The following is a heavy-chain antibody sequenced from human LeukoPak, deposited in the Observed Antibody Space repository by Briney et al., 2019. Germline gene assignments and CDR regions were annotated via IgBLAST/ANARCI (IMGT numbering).Heavy chain of an antibody. D-gene: IGHD6-19*01. V-gene: IGHV3-7*03. Sequence: GGSLRLSCAASGFTFSSYWMSWVRQAPGKGLEWVANIKQDGSEKYYVDSVKGRFTISRDNAKNSLFLQMNSLRAEDTALYHCAKGDRNGWYFDYWGLGTLVTVSS. CDR2: IKQDGSEK. CDR3: AKGDRNGWYFDY. J-gene: IGHJ4*02. CDR1: GFTFSSYW.